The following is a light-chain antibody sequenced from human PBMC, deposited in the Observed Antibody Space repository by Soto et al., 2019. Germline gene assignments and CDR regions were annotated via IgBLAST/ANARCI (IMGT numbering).Light chain of an antibody. V-gene: IGKV3-20*01. CDR3: HHYET. Sequence: EIVLTQSPCTFSLSPGDRATLSCRASQSVSRSYLGWYQQKPGQAPRLLMYGASIRAAGVPDRFSGSGSGTEFTLTISRLEPEDFTVYYCHHYETFGQGTKVDIK. CDR2: GAS. CDR1: QSVSRSY. J-gene: IGKJ1*01.